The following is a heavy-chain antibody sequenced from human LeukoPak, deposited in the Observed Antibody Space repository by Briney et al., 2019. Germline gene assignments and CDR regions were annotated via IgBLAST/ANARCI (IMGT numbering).Heavy chain of an antibody. D-gene: IGHD2-21*02. V-gene: IGHV3-30*18. CDR3: ANGAYCGGDCYSGDAFDI. CDR2: ISYDGSNK. Sequence: GGSLRLSCAASGFTFSSYGMHWVRQAPGKGLEWVAVISYDGSNKYYADSVKGRFTISRDNSKNTLYLQMNSLRAEDTAVYYCANGAYCGGDCYSGDAFDIWGQGTMVTVSS. CDR1: GFTFSSYG. J-gene: IGHJ3*02.